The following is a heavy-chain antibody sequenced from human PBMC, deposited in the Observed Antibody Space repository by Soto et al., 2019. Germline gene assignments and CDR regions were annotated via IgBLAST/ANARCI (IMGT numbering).Heavy chain of an antibody. D-gene: IGHD6-19*01. CDR3: ARHPESSSDPAGRLKGKYYFDY. J-gene: IGHJ4*02. V-gene: IGHV4-39*01. Sequence: SETLSLTCTFSGGSISSSSYYLGWIRQPPGKGLEWIGSIYYSGSTYYNPSLKSRVTISVDTSKNQFSLKLSSVTAADTAVYYCARHPESSSDPAGRLKGKYYFDYWGQGTLVTVSS. CDR1: GGSISSSSYY. CDR2: IYYSGST.